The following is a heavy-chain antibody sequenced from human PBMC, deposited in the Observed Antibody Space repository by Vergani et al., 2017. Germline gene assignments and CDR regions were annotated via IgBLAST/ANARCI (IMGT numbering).Heavy chain of an antibody. CDR3: AGLRGGVSR. Sequence: QVQLQQWGAGLLKPSETLSLTCAVYGGSFSGYYWSWIRQPPGKGLEWIGYIYYSGSTYYNPSLKSRVTISVDTSKNQFSLKLSSVTAADTAVYYCAGLRGGVSRWGQGTLVTVSS. D-gene: IGHD5-18*01. J-gene: IGHJ4*02. V-gene: IGHV4-34*01. CDR1: GGSFSGYY. CDR2: IYYSGST.